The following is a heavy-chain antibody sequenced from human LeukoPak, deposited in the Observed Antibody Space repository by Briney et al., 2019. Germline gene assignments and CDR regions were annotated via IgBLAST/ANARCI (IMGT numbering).Heavy chain of an antibody. J-gene: IGHJ4*02. CDR1: GFTFSSSA. Sequence: QSGGSLRLSCAASGFTFSSSAMSWVRQAPGKGLEWVSSISGSGSGGSTYYADSVKGRFTISRDNSKNTLYLQMNSLIAEDTAVYYCAKDSVRGSDSDPHFDYWGQGTLVTVSS. V-gene: IGHV3-23*01. CDR3: AKDSVRGSDSDPHFDY. D-gene: IGHD3-10*01. CDR2: ISGSGSGGST.